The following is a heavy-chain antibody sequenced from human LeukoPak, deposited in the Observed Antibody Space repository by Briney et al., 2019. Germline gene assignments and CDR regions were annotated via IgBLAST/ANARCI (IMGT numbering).Heavy chain of an antibody. CDR2: IYSGGST. J-gene: IGHJ1*01. D-gene: IGHD3-10*01. Sequence: GGSLRLSCVASGFTVSSTHMSWVRQAPGKGLEWVSVIYSGGSTYYADSVKGRFTISRDTFKNTLYLQMNSLRVEDTAMYYCASVPQGRGYFQHWGQGTLVTISS. CDR3: ASVPQGRGYFQH. CDR1: GFTVSSTH. V-gene: IGHV3-53*01.